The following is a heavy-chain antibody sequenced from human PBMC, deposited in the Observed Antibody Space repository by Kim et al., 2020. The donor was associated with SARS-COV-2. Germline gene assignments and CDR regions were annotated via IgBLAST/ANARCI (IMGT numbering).Heavy chain of an antibody. Sequence: SETLSLTCTVSGGSISSSSYYWGWIRQPPGKGLEWIGSIYYSGSTYYNPSLKSRVTISVDTSKNQFSLKLSSVTAADTAVYYCARPYYYGSGSYYFDYWGQGTLVTVSS. CDR1: GGSISSSSYY. D-gene: IGHD3-10*01. V-gene: IGHV4-39*01. J-gene: IGHJ4*02. CDR3: ARPYYYGSGSYYFDY. CDR2: IYYSGST.